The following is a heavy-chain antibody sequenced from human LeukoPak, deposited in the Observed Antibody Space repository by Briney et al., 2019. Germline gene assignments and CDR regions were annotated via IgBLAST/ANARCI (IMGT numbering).Heavy chain of an antibody. CDR1: GDSVSSGSYY. V-gene: IGHV4-39*01. D-gene: IGHD3-10*01. Sequence: SETLSLTCTVSGDSVSSGSYYWGWIRQPPGEGLEWIGTIYYSGDTYYNPSLESRVTISVDTSKNQFFLKLSSVTAADTAVYYCARVLWFGESKKGYSYYMDVWGKGTTVTVSS. CDR3: ARVLWFGESKKGYSYYMDV. J-gene: IGHJ6*03. CDR2: IYYSGDT.